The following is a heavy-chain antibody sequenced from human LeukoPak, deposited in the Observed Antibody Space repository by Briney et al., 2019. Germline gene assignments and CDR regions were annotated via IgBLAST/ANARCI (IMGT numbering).Heavy chain of an antibody. D-gene: IGHD2/OR15-2a*01. V-gene: IGHV3-23*01. CDR2: ISGSGGST. Sequence: PGGSLRLSCAASGFTFSSYAISWVRQAPGKGLECVSAISGSGGSTYYADSVKGRFTISRDNSTNTLYLQMNSLRAEDTAVYYCAKDPLWGVLGDLDYWGQGTLVTVSS. CDR1: GFTFSSYA. J-gene: IGHJ4*02. CDR3: AKDPLWGVLGDLDY.